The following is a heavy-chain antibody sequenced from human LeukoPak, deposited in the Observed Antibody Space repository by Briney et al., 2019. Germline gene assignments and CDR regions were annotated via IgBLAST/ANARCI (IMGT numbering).Heavy chain of an antibody. V-gene: IGHV3-48*03. CDR2: ISSSGSTI. J-gene: IGHJ4*02. D-gene: IGHD1-26*01. CDR1: GFTFSSYE. CDR3: AREGSETPFDY. Sequence: GGSLRLSCAASGFTFSSYEMNWFRQAPGKGLEWVSYISSSGSTIYYADSVKGRFTISRDNAKNSLYLQMNSLRAEDTAVYYCAREGSETPFDYWGQGTLVTVSS.